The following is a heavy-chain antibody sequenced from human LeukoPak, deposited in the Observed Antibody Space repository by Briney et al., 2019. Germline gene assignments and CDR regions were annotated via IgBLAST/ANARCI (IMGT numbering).Heavy chain of an antibody. CDR2: IYYSGST. CDR3: ASNSGWGDYFDY. J-gene: IGHJ4*02. D-gene: IGHD6-19*01. Sequence: SETLSLTCTVSGGSISSYYWSWIRQPPGKGLEWIGYIYYSGSTNYNPSLKSRVTISVDTSKNQFSLKLSYVTAADTAVYYCASNSGWGDYFDYWGQGTLVTVSS. CDR1: GGSISSYY. V-gene: IGHV4-59*08.